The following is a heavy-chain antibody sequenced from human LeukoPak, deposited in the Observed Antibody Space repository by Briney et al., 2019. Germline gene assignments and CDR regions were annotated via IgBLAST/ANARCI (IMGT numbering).Heavy chain of an antibody. CDR3: ARPYYYDSRIDP. CDR2: MYYSGST. D-gene: IGHD3-22*01. CDR1: GGSISSGDYY. Sequence: SQTLSLTCTVSGGSISSGDYYWSWIRRPPGKGLEWIAYMYYSGSTYYNPSLKSRVTMSADTSKNQLSLKLSSVTAADTAVYYCARPYYYDSRIDPWGQGILVTVSS. J-gene: IGHJ5*02. V-gene: IGHV4-30-4*01.